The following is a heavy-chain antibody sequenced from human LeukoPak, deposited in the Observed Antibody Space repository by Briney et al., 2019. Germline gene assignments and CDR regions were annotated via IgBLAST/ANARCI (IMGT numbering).Heavy chain of an antibody. CDR1: GFTFDDYA. CDR3: AKAHISLLPDGSFDP. Sequence: GGSLRLSCAASGFTFDDYAMHWVRQAPGKGLEWVSGISWNSGSIGYADSVKGRFTISRDNAKNSLYLQMNSLRAEDTALYYCAKAHISLLPDGSFDPWGQGTLVTVSS. V-gene: IGHV3-9*01. D-gene: IGHD2-15*01. J-gene: IGHJ5*02. CDR2: ISWNSGSI.